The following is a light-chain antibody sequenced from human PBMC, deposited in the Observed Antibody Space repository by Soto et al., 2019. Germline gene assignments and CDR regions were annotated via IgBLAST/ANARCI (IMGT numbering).Light chain of an antibody. Sequence: QAVLTQSPSASASLGASVKLTCTLSSGHSYYAIAWHQQQPEKGPRYLMKLNSDGSHSKGDGIPDRFSGSSSGAERYLTISSLQSEDEADYYCQTWVTGIYVFGTGTKLTVL. V-gene: IGLV4-69*01. CDR2: LNSDGSH. J-gene: IGLJ1*01. CDR1: SGHSYYA. CDR3: QTWVTGIYV.